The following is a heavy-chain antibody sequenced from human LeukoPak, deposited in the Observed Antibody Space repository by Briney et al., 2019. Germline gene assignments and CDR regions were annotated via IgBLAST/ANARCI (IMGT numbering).Heavy chain of an antibody. CDR1: SFIFNNYG. D-gene: IGHD2-15*01. V-gene: IGHV1-18*01. CDR2: ISVYNDNT. Sequence: GVSVKVSCKASSFIFNNYGISWVRQAPGQGLEWMGWISVYNDNTKYSQNLQGRVTLTTDKSTNTAYMELRSLRSDDTAIYYCARAVSGGSSFFYMDVWGKGTTVTISS. CDR3: ARAVSGGSSFFYMDV. J-gene: IGHJ6*03.